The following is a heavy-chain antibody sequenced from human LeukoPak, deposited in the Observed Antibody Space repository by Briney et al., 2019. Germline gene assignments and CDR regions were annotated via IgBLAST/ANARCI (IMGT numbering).Heavy chain of an antibody. CDR2: ISGSGGST. V-gene: IGHV3-23*01. Sequence: GGSLRLSCAASGFTFSSYAMSWVRQAPGEGLEWVSAISGSGGSTYYADSVKGRFTISRDNSKNTRYLQMNSLRAEDTAVYYCAKGDRPYSSGWYNQFDYWGQGTLVTVSS. D-gene: IGHD6-19*01. CDR1: GFTFSSYA. J-gene: IGHJ4*02. CDR3: AKGDRPYSSGWYNQFDY.